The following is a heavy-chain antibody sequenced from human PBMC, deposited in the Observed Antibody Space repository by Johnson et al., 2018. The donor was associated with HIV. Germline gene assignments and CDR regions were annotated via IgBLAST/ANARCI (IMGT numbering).Heavy chain of an antibody. D-gene: IGHD6-13*01. CDR3: AKHYSSSWAM. J-gene: IGHJ1*01. V-gene: IGHV3-30*02. CDR1: RFTFSNYD. Sequence: QVQLVESGGGVVQPGGSLRLSCAASRFTFSNYDMHWVRQAPGKGLEWVAFIRYDGSHKYYADSVKGRFTISRDNFKNTLYLQMNSLRGEDTAVYYCAKHYSSSWAMWG. CDR2: IRYDGSHK.